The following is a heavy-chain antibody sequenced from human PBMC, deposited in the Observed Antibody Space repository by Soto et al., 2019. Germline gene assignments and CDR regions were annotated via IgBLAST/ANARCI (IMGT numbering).Heavy chain of an antibody. V-gene: IGHV4-4*07. CDR1: DGSIRSYY. CDR3: AREGASGFGMDV. D-gene: IGHD1-26*01. CDR2: IYTSGST. Sequence: SSETLSLTCNVSDGSIRSYYWSWVRHPAGKPLEWIGRIYTSGSTNYNPSLKSRVSMSVDTSKNQFSLKATSVTAADTAVYYCAREGASGFGMDVWGQGTTVTVSS. J-gene: IGHJ6*02.